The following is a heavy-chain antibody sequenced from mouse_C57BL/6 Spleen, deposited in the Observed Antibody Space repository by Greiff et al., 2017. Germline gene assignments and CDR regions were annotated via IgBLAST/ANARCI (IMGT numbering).Heavy chain of an antibody. CDR1: GYTFTTYP. Sequence: VQLQQSGAELVKPGASVKMSCKASGYTFTTYPIEWMKQNHGKSLEWIGNFHPYNDDTKYNEKFKGKATLTVDTSSSTAYMELHSLTSEDSAVYFCARSDYSNYVFDYWGQGTTLTVSS. V-gene: IGHV1-47*01. J-gene: IGHJ2*01. CDR2: FHPYNDDT. CDR3: ARSDYSNYVFDY. D-gene: IGHD2-5*01.